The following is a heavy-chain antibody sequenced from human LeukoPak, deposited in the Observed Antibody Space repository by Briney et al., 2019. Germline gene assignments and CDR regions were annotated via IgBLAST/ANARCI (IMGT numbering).Heavy chain of an antibody. Sequence: SGGSLRLSCAASGFTFSSYGMHWVRQAPGKGLEGVAFIRYDGSNKYYADSVKGRFTISRDNSKNTLYLQRNSLRAEDTAVYYCATPTAITPSWGQGTLVTVSS. D-gene: IGHD2-21*02. CDR2: IRYDGSNK. V-gene: IGHV3-30*02. CDR3: ATPTAITPS. CDR1: GFTFSSYG. J-gene: IGHJ4*02.